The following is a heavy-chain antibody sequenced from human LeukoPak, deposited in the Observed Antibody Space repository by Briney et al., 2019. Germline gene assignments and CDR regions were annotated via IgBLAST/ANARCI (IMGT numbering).Heavy chain of an antibody. D-gene: IGHD5-18*01. Sequence: ASVKVSCKASGGTFSSYAISWVRQAPGQGLEWMGGIIPIFVTANYAQKFQGRVTITADKSTSTAYMELSSLRSEDPAVYYCSSSVAYSYGGVWCVPWGQGTLVTASS. V-gene: IGHV1-69*06. J-gene: IGHJ5*02. CDR1: GGTFSSYA. CDR3: SSSVAYSYGGVWCVP. CDR2: IIPIFVTA.